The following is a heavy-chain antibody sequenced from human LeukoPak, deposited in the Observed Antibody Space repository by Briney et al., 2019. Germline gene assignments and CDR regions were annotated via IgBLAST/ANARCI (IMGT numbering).Heavy chain of an antibody. CDR2: IYASGST. CDR3: AGAPAGSLEWLSPFDY. Sequence: SETLSLTCTVSGGSISIASYYWSWIRQPGGRALEWIGRIYASGSTNYNPSLKYRVTITTDTSKNQLSLKLSSVTAADTAVYYCAGAPAGSLEWLSPFDYWGQGTLVTVSS. V-gene: IGHV4-61*02. D-gene: IGHD3-3*01. CDR1: GGSISIASYY. J-gene: IGHJ4*02.